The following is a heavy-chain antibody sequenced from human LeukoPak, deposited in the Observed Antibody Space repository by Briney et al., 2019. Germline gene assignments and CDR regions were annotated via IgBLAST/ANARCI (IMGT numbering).Heavy chain of an antibody. D-gene: IGHD6-13*01. Sequence: PGGSLRLSCAASGFTFSSYAMSWVRQAPGKGLEWVSAISGSGGSTYYADSVKGRFTISRDNSKNTLYLQMNSLRAENTAVYYCAKDRGSSSWYRIEKNWFDPWGQGTLVTVSS. CDR1: GFTFSSYA. CDR2: ISGSGGST. V-gene: IGHV3-23*01. CDR3: AKDRGSSSWYRIEKNWFDP. J-gene: IGHJ5*02.